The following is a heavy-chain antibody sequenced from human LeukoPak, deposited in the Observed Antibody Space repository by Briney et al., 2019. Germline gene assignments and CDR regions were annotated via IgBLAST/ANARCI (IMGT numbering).Heavy chain of an antibody. CDR1: GFTFSSYS. Sequence: GGSLRLSCAASGFTFSSYSMNWVRQAPGKGLEWVSYISSSSSTIYYADSVKGRFTISRDNAKNSLYLQMNSLRAEDTAVYYCARDPSKDIVVVPAANAYFDYWGQGTLVTVSS. CDR2: ISSSSSTI. V-gene: IGHV3-48*01. D-gene: IGHD2-2*01. CDR3: ARDPSKDIVVVPAANAYFDY. J-gene: IGHJ4*02.